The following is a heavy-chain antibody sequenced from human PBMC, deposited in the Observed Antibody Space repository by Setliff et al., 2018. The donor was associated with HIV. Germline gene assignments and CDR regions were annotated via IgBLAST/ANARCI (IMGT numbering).Heavy chain of an antibody. CDR3: AKGGPWGSGYFDF. Sequence: PGGSLRLSCAASGFTFISYAMSWVRQAPGKGLEWVSTISASGNSPYYVDSVKGRFTISRDNSKNTLYLQMNSLRVEDTAIYYCAKGGPWGSGYFDFWGHGTLVTVSS. D-gene: IGHD7-27*01. J-gene: IGHJ4*01. CDR2: ISASGNSP. CDR1: GFTFISYA. V-gene: IGHV3-23*01.